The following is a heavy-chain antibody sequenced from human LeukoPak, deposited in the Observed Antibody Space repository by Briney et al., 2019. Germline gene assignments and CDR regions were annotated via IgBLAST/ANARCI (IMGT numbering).Heavy chain of an antibody. V-gene: IGHV3-23*01. D-gene: IGHD3-16*02. CDR3: AKDRFPIRWGELSSSWGGDY. CDR1: GFTFSSYA. Sequence: GGSLRLSCAASGFTFSSYAMSWVRQAPGKGLEWVSAISGSGGSTYYADSVKGRFTISRDNSKNTLYLQMNSLRAEDTAVYYCAKDRFPIRWGELSSSWGGDYGGQGPLVTVSS. J-gene: IGHJ4*02. CDR2: ISGSGGST.